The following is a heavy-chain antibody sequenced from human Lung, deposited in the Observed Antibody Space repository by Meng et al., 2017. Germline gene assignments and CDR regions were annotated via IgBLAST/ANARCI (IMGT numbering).Heavy chain of an antibody. CDR3: ARVQISSSWNGAFDY. V-gene: IGHV1-46*01. CDR1: VYTFTSYY. D-gene: IGHD6-13*01. CDR2: INPSGGST. Sequence: SVTVSCQASVYTFTSYYMYWVRQAPGQGLEWMEIINPSGGSTSYAQKFQGRVTMTRDTSTSTVYMELSSLRSEDTAVYYCARVQISSSWNGAFDYWGQGTLVTVSS. J-gene: IGHJ4*02.